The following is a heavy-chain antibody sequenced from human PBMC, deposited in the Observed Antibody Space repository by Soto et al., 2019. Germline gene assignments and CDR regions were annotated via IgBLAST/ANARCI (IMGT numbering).Heavy chain of an antibody. CDR3: AKEVYNWNHPFAY. CDR1: GFTFSSYG. Sequence: QVQLVESGGGVVQPGRSLRLSCAASGFTFSSYGMHWVRQAPGKGLEWVAVISYDGSNKYYADSVKGRFTISRDNSKNRLYLQMYSLRAEDTAVYYCAKEVYNWNHPFAYCCQGTLVTVSS. D-gene: IGHD1-20*01. V-gene: IGHV3-30*18. J-gene: IGHJ4*02. CDR2: ISYDGSNK.